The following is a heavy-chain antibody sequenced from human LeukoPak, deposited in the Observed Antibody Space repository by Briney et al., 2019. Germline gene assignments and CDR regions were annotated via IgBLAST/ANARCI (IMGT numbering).Heavy chain of an antibody. CDR2: ISGSGGST. D-gene: IGHD3-10*01. Sequence: GGSLRLSCAASGFTFSSYAMSWVRQAPGKGLEWVSAISGSGGSTYYADSVKGRFTISRDNSKNTLYLQMNSLRAEDTAVYYRAKRDYYYDSGSYYYYMDVWGKGTTVTISS. CDR3: AKRDYYYDSGSYYYYMDV. V-gene: IGHV3-23*01. CDR1: GFTFSSYA. J-gene: IGHJ6*03.